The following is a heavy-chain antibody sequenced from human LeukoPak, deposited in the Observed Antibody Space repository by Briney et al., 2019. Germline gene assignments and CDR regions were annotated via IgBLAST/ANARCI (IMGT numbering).Heavy chain of an antibody. CDR2: IKSKTDGGTT. CDR1: GFTFSNAW. Sequence: GGSLRLSCAASGFTFSNAWMSWVRQAPGKGLEWVGRIKSKTDGGTTDYAAPVKGRFTILRDDSKNTLYLQMNSLKTEDTAVYYCTSLQQLVQEAFDIWGQGTMVTVST. V-gene: IGHV3-15*01. D-gene: IGHD6-13*01. CDR3: TSLQQLVQEAFDI. J-gene: IGHJ3*02.